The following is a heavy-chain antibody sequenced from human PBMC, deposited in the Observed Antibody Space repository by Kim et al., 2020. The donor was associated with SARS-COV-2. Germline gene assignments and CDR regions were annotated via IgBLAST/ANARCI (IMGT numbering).Heavy chain of an antibody. CDR1: GFTFSNYG. V-gene: IGHV3-33*01. J-gene: IGHJ6*02. D-gene: IGHD3-9*01. CDR2: MWYDGSNK. CDR3: ARDILTGYYTGFYFYGLYV. Sequence: GGSLRLSCAASGFTFSNYGMHWVRQAPGKGLEWVALMWYDGSNKYYADAVKGRFTISRDNSKNTLFLQMNSLRADDTAVYYCARDILTGYYTGFYFYGLYVWGQGTTVTVSS.